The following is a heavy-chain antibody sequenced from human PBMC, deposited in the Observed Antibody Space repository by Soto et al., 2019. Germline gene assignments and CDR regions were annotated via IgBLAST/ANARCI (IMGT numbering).Heavy chain of an antibody. CDR1: GFTCGDYS. V-gene: IGHV3-49*04. CDR3: TAGKLYPSLDFDY. Sequence: LXLSCTASGFTCGDYSMSWVRQAPGKGLEWVGFIRSKAYGGTTEYSASVKGRFTISRDDSKSIAYLQMNSLKTEDTAVYYCTAGKLYPSLDFDYWGQGTLVTVSS. D-gene: IGHD2-8*01. CDR2: IRSKAYGGTT. J-gene: IGHJ4*02.